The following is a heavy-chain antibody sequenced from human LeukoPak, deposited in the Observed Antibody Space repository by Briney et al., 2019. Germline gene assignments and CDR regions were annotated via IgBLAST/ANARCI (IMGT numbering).Heavy chain of an antibody. CDR1: GFTFSSYA. V-gene: IGHV3-23*01. CDR2: ISGSGGST. J-gene: IGHJ4*02. Sequence: GGFLRLSCAASGFTFSSYAMSWVRQAPGKGLEWVSAISGSGGSTYYADSVKGRFTISRDNSTNTLYLQMNSLRAEDTAVYYCAKVTKVVVAATPIDYWGQGTLVTVSS. D-gene: IGHD2-15*01. CDR3: AKVTKVVVAATPIDY.